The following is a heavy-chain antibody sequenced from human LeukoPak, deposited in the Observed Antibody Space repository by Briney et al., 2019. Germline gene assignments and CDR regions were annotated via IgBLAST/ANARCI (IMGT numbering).Heavy chain of an antibody. D-gene: IGHD2-8*01. CDR2: INTNTGNP. CDR1: GYTFTNYA. V-gene: IGHV7-4-1*01. CDR3: AIVPFVVMGDTGNWFDP. Sequence: ASVKVSRKASGYTFTNYAMNWVRQAPGQGLEWTGWINTNTGNPTYAQGFTGLFVFSLDASVSTAYLQIRRLNAEGTAVYYCAIVPFVVMGDTGNWFDPWGQGTLVTVSS. J-gene: IGHJ5*02.